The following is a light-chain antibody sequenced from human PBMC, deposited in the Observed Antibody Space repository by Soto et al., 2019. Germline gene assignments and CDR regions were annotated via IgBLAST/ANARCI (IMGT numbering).Light chain of an antibody. CDR3: LQDHNYPLT. V-gene: IGKV1-6*01. Sequence: GDRVTITCRASQGIGNDVGWYQQKPGKAPKLLIYASSSLQSGDPSRFSGSRSGTDFTLTSSSLQPEDFATYYCLQDHNYPLTFGGGTKVEIK. CDR2: ASS. CDR1: QGIGND. J-gene: IGKJ4*01.